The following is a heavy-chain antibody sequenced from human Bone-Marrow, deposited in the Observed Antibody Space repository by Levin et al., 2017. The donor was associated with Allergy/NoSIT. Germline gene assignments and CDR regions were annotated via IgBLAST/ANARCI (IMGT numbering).Heavy chain of an antibody. D-gene: IGHD3-9*01. Sequence: GESLKISCAASGFNFSIFGVNWVRQAPGKGLVWVSSISSGSNYIYYADSVKGRFTISRDNSKNLLFPQMNRLRAEDTAIYYCSRDRTYGILSNCGMDVWGQGTAVTVSS. CDR3: SRDRTYGILSNCGMDV. CDR1: GFNFSIFG. CDR2: ISSGSNYI. V-gene: IGHV3-21*06. J-gene: IGHJ6*02.